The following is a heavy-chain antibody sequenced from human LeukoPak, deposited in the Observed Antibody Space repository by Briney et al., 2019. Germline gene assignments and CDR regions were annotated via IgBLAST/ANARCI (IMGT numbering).Heavy chain of an antibody. V-gene: IGHV5-51*01. CDR3: ARHGVGYCSSTSCYNWFDP. D-gene: IGHD2-2*01. J-gene: IGHJ5*02. Sequence: GESLKISCKGSGYSFTSYWIGWVRQMPGKGLEWMGIIYPGDSDTRYSPSFQGQVTISADKSISTAYLQWSSLKASDTAMYYCARHGVGYCSSTSCYNWFDPWGQGTLVTVSS. CDR1: GYSFTSYW. CDR2: IYPGDSDT.